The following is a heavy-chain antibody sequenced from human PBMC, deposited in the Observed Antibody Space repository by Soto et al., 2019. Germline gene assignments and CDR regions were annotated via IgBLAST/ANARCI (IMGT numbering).Heavy chain of an antibody. V-gene: IGHV3-74*01. Sequence: EVQLVESEGGLVQPGGSLRLSCAASGFTFSYYWMHWVRQAPGQGLVWVSRIHSDGSSTTYADSVKGRFTISRDNAKNTLYLQMNRLRAEDTAVYYCARGDGGGFDLWGQGTMVTVSS. CDR3: ARGDGGGFDL. J-gene: IGHJ3*01. CDR2: IHSDGSST. CDR1: GFTFSYYW. D-gene: IGHD2-21*02.